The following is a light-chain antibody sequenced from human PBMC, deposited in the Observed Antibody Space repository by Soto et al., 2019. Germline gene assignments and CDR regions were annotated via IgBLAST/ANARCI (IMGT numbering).Light chain of an antibody. CDR3: QQSYSSPPT. CDR2: AAS. CDR1: QSISNH. V-gene: IGKV1-39*01. J-gene: IGKJ5*01. Sequence: IPLTQSPSSLSASLEYRFIINCGASQSISNHLNWYQQKPGKAPKLLIFAASSLQSGVPSRFSGSRSGPDFTLTISSLQPEDFATYYCQQSYSSPPTFGQGTRLEIK.